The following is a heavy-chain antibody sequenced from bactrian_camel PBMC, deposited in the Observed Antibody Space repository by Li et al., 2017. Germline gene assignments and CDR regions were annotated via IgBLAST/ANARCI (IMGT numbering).Heavy chain of an antibody. V-gene: IGHV3S28*01. CDR1: GYTYSTYC. Sequence: QLVESGGGSVQAGGSLRLSCAASGYTYSTYCMGWFRQAPGKEREGVAGMSTGGGGTYYADSVKGRFTISRDSSETTLYLQMDSLKPEDTAMYYCAADPGSGGSCSPNLPLTTDANYFVGQGTQVTVS. CDR2: MSTGGGGT. J-gene: IGHJ4*01. D-gene: IGHD2*01.